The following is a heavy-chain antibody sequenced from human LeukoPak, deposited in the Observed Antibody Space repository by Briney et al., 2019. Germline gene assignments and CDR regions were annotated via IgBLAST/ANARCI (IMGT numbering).Heavy chain of an antibody. CDR3: ARLDGESTVFQY. Sequence: DPVSLMCTVSCGSLSSSRYFWGWIRQPPGKGLGGIGSIYYSGSTYYNPSLKSRVTISVDTSKNQFSLKLSSVTAADTAVYYCARLDGESTVFQYWGQGTLVTVSS. V-gene: IGHV4-39*01. J-gene: IGHJ1*01. D-gene: IGHD3-10*01. CDR1: CGSLSSSRYF. CDR2: IYYSGST.